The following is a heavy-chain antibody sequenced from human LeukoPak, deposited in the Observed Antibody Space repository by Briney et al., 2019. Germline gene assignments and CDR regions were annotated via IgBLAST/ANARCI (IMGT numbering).Heavy chain of an antibody. J-gene: IGHJ6*03. Sequence: GGSLRLSCAVSGFTFSSYNMNWVRQAPGKGLEWVSSITSSSRYIYYADSVKGRFTISRDNAKSSLYLQMNSLRAEDTAAYYCARDPYSGSYGDYYYYYMDVWGKGTTVTISS. CDR1: GFTFSSYN. CDR3: ARDPYSGSYGDYYYYYMDV. CDR2: ITSSSRYI. D-gene: IGHD1-26*01. V-gene: IGHV3-21*01.